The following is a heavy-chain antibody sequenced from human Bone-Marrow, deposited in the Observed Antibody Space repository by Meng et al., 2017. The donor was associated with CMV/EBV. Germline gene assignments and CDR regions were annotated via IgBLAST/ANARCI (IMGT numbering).Heavy chain of an antibody. V-gene: IGHV4-30-4*08. D-gene: IGHD1-7*01. CDR2: IYYSGST. Sequence: SETLSLTCTVSGGSISSGDYYWSWIRQPPGKGLEWIGYIYYSGSTYYNPSLKSRVTISVDTSKNQFSLKLSSVTAADTAVYYCARETTPYNWFDPWGQGTRVTVSS. CDR3: ARETTPYNWFDP. J-gene: IGHJ5*02. CDR1: GGSISSGDYY.